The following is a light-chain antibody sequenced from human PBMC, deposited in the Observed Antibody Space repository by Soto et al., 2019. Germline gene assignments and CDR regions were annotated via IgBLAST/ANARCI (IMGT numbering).Light chain of an antibody. CDR3: MQALQTPT. CDR2: VAS. J-gene: IGKJ5*01. CDR1: QSLLHITGETF. Sequence: VMTQTPLSLSVAPGQPASISCKSSQSLLHITGETFLFWYLQKPGQSPQLLIFVASNRASGVPDRFSGSGSGTDFTLRISRVEAEDVGVYYCMQALQTPTFGQGTRLEIK. V-gene: IGKV2-28*01.